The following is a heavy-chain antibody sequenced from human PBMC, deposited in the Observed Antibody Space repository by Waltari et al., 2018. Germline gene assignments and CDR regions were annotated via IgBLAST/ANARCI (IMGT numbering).Heavy chain of an antibody. CDR1: GGSFSGYY. Sequence: QVQLQQWGAGLLKPSETLSLTCAVYGGSFSGYYWSWIRQPPGKGLEWIGEINHSGSTTYNPSLKSRVTISVDTSKNQFSLKLSSVTAADTAVYYCARASGIAVANTLNYWGQGTLVTVSS. D-gene: IGHD6-19*01. V-gene: IGHV4-34*01. CDR3: ARASGIAVANTLNY. CDR2: INHSGST. J-gene: IGHJ4*02.